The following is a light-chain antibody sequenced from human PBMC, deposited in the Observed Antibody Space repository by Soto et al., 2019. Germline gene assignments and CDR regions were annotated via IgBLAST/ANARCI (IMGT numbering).Light chain of an antibody. CDR1: QIVSINY. CDR3: QQYGRSPPFA. Sequence: EIVLTQSPGTLSLSPGERATLSCRASQIVSINYIAWYQQNPGQAPRLLIYGASTRATGIPDRFSGSGSGTDFTLTISRLEPEDFAVYFCQQYGRSPPFAFGQGTKVDIK. CDR2: GAS. V-gene: IGKV3-20*01. J-gene: IGKJ2*01.